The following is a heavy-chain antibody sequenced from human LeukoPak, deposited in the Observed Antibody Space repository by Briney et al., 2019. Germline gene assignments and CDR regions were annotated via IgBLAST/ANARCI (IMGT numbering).Heavy chain of an antibody. CDR1: GFTFSSYW. J-gene: IGHJ4*02. V-gene: IGHV3-7*01. CDR3: ARERYGDHFDY. Sequence: GGSLRLSCAASGFTFSSYWMSWVRQAPGKGLEWVANIKQDGSEKYYVDSVKGRFTISRDNAKNSLYLQMNSLRAEDTAVYFCARERYGDHFDYWGQGTLVTVSS. D-gene: IGHD4-17*01. CDR2: IKQDGSEK.